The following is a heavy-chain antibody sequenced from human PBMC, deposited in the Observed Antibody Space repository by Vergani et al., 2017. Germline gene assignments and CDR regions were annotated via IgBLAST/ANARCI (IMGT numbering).Heavy chain of an antibody. J-gene: IGHJ5*02. CDR3: ARVSLGIAAAEGHPLGP. V-gene: IGHV1-69*01. Sequence: QVQLVQSGAEVKKPGSSVKVSCKASGGTFSSYAISWVRQAPGQVLEWMGGIIPIFGTANYAQKFQGRVTITADESTSTAYMELSSLRSEDTAVYYCARVSLGIAAAEGHPLGPWGQGTLVTVSS. CDR2: IIPIFGTA. D-gene: IGHD6-13*01. CDR1: GGTFSSYA.